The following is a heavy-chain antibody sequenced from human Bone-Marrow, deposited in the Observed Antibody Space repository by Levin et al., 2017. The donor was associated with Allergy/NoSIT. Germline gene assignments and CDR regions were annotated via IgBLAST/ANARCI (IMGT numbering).Heavy chain of an antibody. D-gene: IGHD1-26*01. CDR3: ARPRYSGSYSTAFDI. J-gene: IGHJ3*02. CDR1: GGTFSSYA. CDR2: IIPIFGTA. V-gene: IGHV1-69*13. Sequence: SVKVSCKASGGTFSSYAISWVRQAPGQGLEWMGGIIPIFGTANYAQKFQGRVTITADESTSTAYMELSSLRSEDTAVYYCARPRYSGSYSTAFDIWGQGTMVTVSS.